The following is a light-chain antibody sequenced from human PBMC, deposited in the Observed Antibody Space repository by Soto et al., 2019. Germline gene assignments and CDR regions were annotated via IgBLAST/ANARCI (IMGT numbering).Light chain of an antibody. V-gene: IGKV3-20*01. Sequence: EIVLTQSPGTLPLSPGERATLSCRAIQSVSNNYLAWYQHKPGQSPRLLVYGASSRATGIPDRFSGSGSGTEFTLTISNLQPEDFATYYCQQYKSYSMYTFGQGTKVDIK. CDR1: QSVSNNY. CDR2: GAS. J-gene: IGKJ2*01. CDR3: QQYKSYSMYT.